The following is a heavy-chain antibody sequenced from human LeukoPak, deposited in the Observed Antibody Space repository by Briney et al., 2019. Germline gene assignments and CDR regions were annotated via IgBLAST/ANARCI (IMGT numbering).Heavy chain of an antibody. CDR2: LSATGGSK. Sequence: GGSLRLSCSASGFTFSSYAMTWVRQTPGKGLESVSSLSATGGSKFRADSVRGRFTISRDNSKNTVYLQMNSLRAEDTAVYYCAKLGNYYESSTYPDYWGQGTLVTVSS. J-gene: IGHJ4*02. CDR3: AKLGNYYESSTYPDY. CDR1: GFTFSSYA. D-gene: IGHD3-22*01. V-gene: IGHV3-23*01.